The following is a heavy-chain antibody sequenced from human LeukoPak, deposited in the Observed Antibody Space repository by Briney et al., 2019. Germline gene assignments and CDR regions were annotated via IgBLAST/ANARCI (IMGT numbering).Heavy chain of an antibody. CDR1: GGTFSSYA. J-gene: IGHJ4*02. CDR3: ARARTDGDYFDY. V-gene: IGHV1-69*06. Sequence: SVRVSCKASGGTFSSYAISWVRQAPGQGLEWMGGIIPIFGTANYAQKFQGRVTITADKSTSTAYMELSSLRSEDTAVYYCARARTDGDYFDYWGQGTLVTVSS. CDR2: IIPIFGTA. D-gene: IGHD4-17*01.